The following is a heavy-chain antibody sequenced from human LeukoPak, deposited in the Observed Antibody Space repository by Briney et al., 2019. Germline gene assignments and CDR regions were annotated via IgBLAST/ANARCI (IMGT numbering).Heavy chain of an antibody. D-gene: IGHD6-13*01. CDR1: VYVVSRGYY. CDR3: ARKAAGFDY. Sequence: SEALSLTCTVSVYVVSRGYYWDWIRQPPGKGLEWIASIYHSGTTYYNPSLKSRVTISLDTSRNQFSLKLSSVTAADTAVYYCARKAAGFDYWGQGTLVTVSS. J-gene: IGHJ4*02. CDR2: IYHSGTT. V-gene: IGHV4-38-2*02.